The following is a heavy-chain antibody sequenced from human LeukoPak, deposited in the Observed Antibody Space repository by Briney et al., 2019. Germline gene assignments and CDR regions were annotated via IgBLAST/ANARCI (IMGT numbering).Heavy chain of an antibody. CDR2: ISGSGGST. CDR3: AKDSSAYYDFWSGYHKYNWFDP. D-gene: IGHD3-3*01. CDR1: GFTFSSYA. V-gene: IGHV3-23*01. Sequence: GGSLRLSCAASGFTFSSYAMSWVRQAPGKGLEWVSAISGSGGSTYYADSVKGRFTISRDNSKNTLYLRMNSLRAEDTAVYYCAKDSSAYYDFWSGYHKYNWFDPWGQGTLVTVSS. J-gene: IGHJ5*02.